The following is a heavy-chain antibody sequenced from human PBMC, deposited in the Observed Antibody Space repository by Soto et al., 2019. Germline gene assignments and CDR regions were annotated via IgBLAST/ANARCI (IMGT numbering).Heavy chain of an antibody. CDR3: ARARGDYFDY. Sequence: GGSLRLSCAASGFTFSSYAMHWVRQAPGKGLEWVAVISYDGSNKYYADSVKGRFTISRDNSKNTLYLQMNSLRAEDTAEYYRARARGDYFDYWGQGTLVTVSS. J-gene: IGHJ4*02. D-gene: IGHD3-10*01. V-gene: IGHV3-30*04. CDR1: GFTFSSYA. CDR2: ISYDGSNK.